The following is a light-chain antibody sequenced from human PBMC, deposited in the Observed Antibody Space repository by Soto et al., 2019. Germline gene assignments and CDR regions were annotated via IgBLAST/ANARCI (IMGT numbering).Light chain of an antibody. CDR2: DAS. CDR1: RNINRW. Sequence: DRQMTQSPSTLSASVGDRVTITCRASRNINRWLAWYQQKLGKAPKLLIYDASTLESGVPSRFSGSGSGTEFTLTISSLQPDDFATDYGQQYNDVFGQGTRVDI. V-gene: IGKV1-5*01. J-gene: IGKJ1*01. CDR3: QQYNDV.